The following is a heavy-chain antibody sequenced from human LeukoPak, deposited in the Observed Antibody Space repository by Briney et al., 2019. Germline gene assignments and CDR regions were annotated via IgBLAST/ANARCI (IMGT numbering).Heavy chain of an antibody. CDR3: AREGCSGGSCYFY. V-gene: IGHV4-61*02. J-gene: IGHJ4*02. CDR1: GGSISSGNYY. D-gene: IGHD2-15*01. Sequence: PSETLSLTCTVSGGSISSGNYYYSWIRQPAGKGLEWLGRIYISGTTNYNPSLKSRVTISVDTSKNQFSLKLSSVTAADTAVYYCAREGCSGGSCYFYWGQGTLVTVSS. CDR2: IYISGTT.